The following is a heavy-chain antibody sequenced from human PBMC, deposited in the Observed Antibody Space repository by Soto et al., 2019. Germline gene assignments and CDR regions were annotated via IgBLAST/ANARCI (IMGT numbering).Heavy chain of an antibody. CDR3: AIDGGNVVRLLEWLPSRWFDP. J-gene: IGHJ5*02. D-gene: IGHD3-3*01. CDR1: GFTFSSYA. V-gene: IGHV3-30-3*01. Sequence: QVQLVESGGGVVQPGRSLRVSCAASGFTFSSYAMHWVRQAPGKGLEWVAVISYDGSNKYYADSVKGRFTISRDNSKNTLYLQMNSLRAEDTAVYYCAIDGGNVVRLLEWLPSRWFDPCVQGTLVTVSS. CDR2: ISYDGSNK.